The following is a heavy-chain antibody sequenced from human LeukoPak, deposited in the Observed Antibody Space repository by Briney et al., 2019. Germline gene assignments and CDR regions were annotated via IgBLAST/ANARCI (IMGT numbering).Heavy chain of an antibody. CDR2: IKQDGSEK. D-gene: IGHD4-17*01. V-gene: IGHV3-7*01. CDR3: AKSLRDRLYAFDI. J-gene: IGHJ3*02. Sequence: GGSLRLSCAASGFTFSSYWMSWVRQAPGKGLEWVANIKQDGSEKYYVDSVKGRFTISRDNAKNSLYLQMNSLRAEDTAVYYCAKSLRDRLYAFDIWGQGTMVTVSS. CDR1: GFTFSSYW.